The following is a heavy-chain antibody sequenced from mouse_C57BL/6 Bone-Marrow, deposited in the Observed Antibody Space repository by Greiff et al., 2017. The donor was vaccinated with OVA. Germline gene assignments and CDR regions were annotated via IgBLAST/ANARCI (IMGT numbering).Heavy chain of an antibody. CDR2: IDPEDGET. CDR1: GFNIKDYY. CDR3: ARWLLRDWYFDV. V-gene: IGHV14-2*01. Sequence: EVMLVESGAELVKPGASVKLSCTASGFNIKDYYMHWVKQRTEQGLEWIGRIDPEDGETKYAPKFQGKATITADTSSNTAYLQLSSLTSEDTAVYYCARWLLRDWYFDVWGTGTTVTVSS. D-gene: IGHD2-3*01. J-gene: IGHJ1*03.